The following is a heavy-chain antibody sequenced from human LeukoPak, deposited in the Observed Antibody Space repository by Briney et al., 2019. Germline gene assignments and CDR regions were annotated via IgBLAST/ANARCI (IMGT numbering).Heavy chain of an antibody. Sequence: GGSLRLSCASSGFTFSDYYMSWIRQAPGKGLEWVSYISSSGSTIYYADSVKGRFTISRDNAKNSLYLQMNSLRAEDTAVYYCASQYNWNRGSRDYWGQGTMVTVSS. CDR1: GFTFSDYY. CDR3: ASQYNWNRGSRDY. D-gene: IGHD1-20*01. CDR2: ISSSGSTI. V-gene: IGHV3-11*04. J-gene: IGHJ4*02.